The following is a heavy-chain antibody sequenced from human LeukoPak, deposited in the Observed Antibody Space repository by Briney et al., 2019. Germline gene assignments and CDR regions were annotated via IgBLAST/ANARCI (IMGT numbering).Heavy chain of an antibody. D-gene: IGHD6-6*01. V-gene: IGHV3-48*03. J-gene: IGHJ4*02. CDR3: SSLSMAWLDY. CDR2: ISSSGSTI. CDR1: GFTFSSYE. Sequence: PGGSLRLSCAASGFTFSSYEMNWVRQAPGKGLEWASYISSSGSTIYYADSVKGRFTISRDNAKNSLYLQMNSLRAEDTAVYYCSSLSMAWLDYRGQGTLVTVSS.